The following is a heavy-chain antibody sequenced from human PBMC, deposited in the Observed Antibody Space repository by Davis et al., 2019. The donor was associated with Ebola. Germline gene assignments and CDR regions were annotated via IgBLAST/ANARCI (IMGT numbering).Heavy chain of an antibody. D-gene: IGHD1-26*01. CDR2: ISGSGDTT. J-gene: IGHJ4*02. CDR3: AKGRVAASGD. V-gene: IGHV3-23*01. CDR1: GLTFSIYA. Sequence: PGGSLRLSCAASGLTFSIYAMSWVRQGPGNTLEWISSISGSGDTTKYAESVKGRFTISRDNSKDTLYLQMNSLRAEDTAVYYCAKGRVAASGDWGQGTLVTVSS.